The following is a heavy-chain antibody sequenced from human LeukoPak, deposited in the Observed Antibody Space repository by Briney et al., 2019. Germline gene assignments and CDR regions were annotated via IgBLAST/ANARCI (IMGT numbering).Heavy chain of an antibody. CDR2: INPNGGDT. V-gene: IGHV1-2*02. D-gene: IGHD5-18*01. J-gene: IGHJ4*02. CDR3: ARPLDTAMVLPY. Sequence: ASVKVSCKASGYTFTGYYMHWVRQAPGQGLEWMGWINPNGGDTNYAQKFQGRVTMTRDTSINTAYMEVSRLRSDDTAIYYCARPLDTAMVLPYWGQGSLVTVSS. CDR1: GYTFTGYY.